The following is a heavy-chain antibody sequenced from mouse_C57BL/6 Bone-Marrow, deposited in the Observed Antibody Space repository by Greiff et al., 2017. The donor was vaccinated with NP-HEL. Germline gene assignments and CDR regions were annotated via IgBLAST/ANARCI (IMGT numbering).Heavy chain of an antibody. J-gene: IGHJ3*01. V-gene: IGHV1-76*01. CDR3: ARDSLN. CDR1: GYTFTDYY. CDR2: IYPGSGNT. Sequence: QVQLQQSGAELVRPGASVKLSCKASGYTFTDYYINWVKQRPGQGLEWIARIYPGSGNTYYNEKFKGKATLTAEKSSSTAYMQLSSLTSEDSAVYFCARDSLNWGQGTLVTVSA. D-gene: IGHD3-2*01.